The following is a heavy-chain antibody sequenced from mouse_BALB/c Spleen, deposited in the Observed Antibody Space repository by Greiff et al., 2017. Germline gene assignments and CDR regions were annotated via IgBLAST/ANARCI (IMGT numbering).Heavy chain of an antibody. Sequence: VQVVESGPGLVAPSQSLSITCTVSGFSLTSYGVHWVRQPPGKGLEWLGVIWAGGSTNYNSALMSRLSISKDNSKSQVFLKMNSLQTDDTAMYYCARDYYGSSNFAYWGQGTLVTVSA. D-gene: IGHD1-1*01. CDR3: ARDYYGSSNFAY. CDR1: GFSLTSYG. J-gene: IGHJ3*01. V-gene: IGHV2-9*02. CDR2: IWAGGST.